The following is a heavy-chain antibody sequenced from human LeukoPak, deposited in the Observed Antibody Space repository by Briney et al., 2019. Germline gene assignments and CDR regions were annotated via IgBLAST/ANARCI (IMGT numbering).Heavy chain of an antibody. CDR3: AKGPDTSGLYSLDY. D-gene: IGHD3-3*01. V-gene: IGHV3-30*18. Sequence: GGPLRLSCAASGFTFSTYDMHWVRQAPGKGLEWVAIISYDGSNEFYADSVKGRFTISRDNSKNTLYLQMSSLRAEDTAVFYCAKGPDTSGLYSLDYWGQGTLVTVSS. J-gene: IGHJ4*02. CDR1: GFTFSTYD. CDR2: ISYDGSNE.